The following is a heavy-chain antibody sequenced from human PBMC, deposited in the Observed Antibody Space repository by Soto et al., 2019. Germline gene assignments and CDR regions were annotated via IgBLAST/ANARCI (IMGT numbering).Heavy chain of an antibody. CDR2: IIPILGIA. J-gene: IGHJ6*03. CDR1: GGTFSSYT. Sequence: ASVKVSCKASGGTFSSYTISWVRQAPGQGLEWMGRIIPILGIANYAQKFQGRGTITADKSTSTAYMELSSLRSEDTAVYYCARNEGAWGSETPYYYYMDVWGKGTTVTVSS. D-gene: IGHD7-27*01. CDR3: ARNEGAWGSETPYYYYMDV. V-gene: IGHV1-69*02.